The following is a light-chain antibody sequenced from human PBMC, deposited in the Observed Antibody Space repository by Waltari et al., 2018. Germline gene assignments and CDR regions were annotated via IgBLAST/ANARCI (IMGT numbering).Light chain of an antibody. CDR2: EVS. V-gene: IGKV2-30*02. J-gene: IGKJ4*01. CDR1: QSLLHSDGKTY. CDR3: GQGTRWPLT. Sequence: DVVLTQSPVSLPITPGQPASISCRSSQSLLHSDGKTYLSWYQQRPGQPPRLLIYEVSNRDSGVPDRFSGSGTGTEFTLKINRVEAEDVGVYYCGQGTRWPLTFGAGTKVEIK.